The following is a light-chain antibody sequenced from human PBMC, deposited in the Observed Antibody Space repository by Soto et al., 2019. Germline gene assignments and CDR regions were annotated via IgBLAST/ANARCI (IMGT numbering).Light chain of an antibody. J-gene: IGKJ2*01. Sequence: EIVMTQSPATLSVSPGERATLSCRASQSINNNLAWYQLKPGQAPRLLIYGASTRATGIPARFSGSGSGTEFTLTIXSLQSEDFALYYCQQYNNWPPRYTFGQGTKLEIK. CDR3: QQYNNWPPRYT. CDR2: GAS. CDR1: QSINNN. V-gene: IGKV3-15*01.